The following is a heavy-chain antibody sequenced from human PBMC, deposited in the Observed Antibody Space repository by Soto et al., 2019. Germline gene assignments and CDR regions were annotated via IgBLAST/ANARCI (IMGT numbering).Heavy chain of an antibody. J-gene: IGHJ4*02. CDR2: IYHSGGT. CDR3: ARHGGFSFDS. D-gene: IGHD3-3*01. Sequence: QVQLQESGPGLVNPSGTLSLTCAVSGGSISSDNWWSWVRQPPGKGLEWIGEIYHSGGTHYNPSLKSRVTISVDKSKNLISLELSSGTAADTAVYFCARHGGFSFDSWGQGTLVTVSS. CDR1: GGSISSDNW. V-gene: IGHV4-4*02.